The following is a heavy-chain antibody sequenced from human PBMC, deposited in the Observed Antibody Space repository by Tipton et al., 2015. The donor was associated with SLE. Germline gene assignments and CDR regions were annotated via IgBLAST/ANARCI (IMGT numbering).Heavy chain of an antibody. CDR3: AGPTYCGGDCYDL. Sequence: TLSLTCTVSGGSIGTYYWSWIRQPPGKGLEYIGLIHYSGNTNYNPSLKSRVTISVDTPRNQFSLKLSHVTAADTAVYYCAGPTYCGGDCYDLWGQGALVTVSS. J-gene: IGHJ4*02. V-gene: IGHV4-59*01. D-gene: IGHD2-21*01. CDR2: IHYSGNT. CDR1: GGSIGTYY.